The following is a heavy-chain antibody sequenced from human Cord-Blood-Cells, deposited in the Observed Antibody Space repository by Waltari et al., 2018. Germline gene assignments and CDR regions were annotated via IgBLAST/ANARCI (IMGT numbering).Heavy chain of an antibody. J-gene: IGHJ6*02. D-gene: IGHD1-26*01. Sequence: QVQLQESGPGLVKPSETLSLTCAVSGYSISSGYYWGWIRQPQGKGLEWIGSIYHSGSTYYNPARKSRVTISVDTSKNQFSLKLSSVTAADTAVYYCARGQGDSGSYYYYYGMDVWGHGTTVTVSS. CDR1: GYSISSGYY. CDR2: IYHSGST. V-gene: IGHV4-38-2*01. CDR3: ARGQGDSGSYYYYYGMDV.